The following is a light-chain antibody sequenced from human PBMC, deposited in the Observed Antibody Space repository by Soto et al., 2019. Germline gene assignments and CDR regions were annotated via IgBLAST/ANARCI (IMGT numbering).Light chain of an antibody. CDR1: QTIRSNY. CDR3: QQYGSSPWT. J-gene: IGKJ1*01. CDR2: GAS. V-gene: IGKV3-20*01. Sequence: ETVLTQSPGTLSLSPGERATLSCRASQTIRSNYLAWYRQTPGQAPRLLIHGASNRATGIADRFSGSGSGRDFTLIISRLEPEDFALYYCQQYGSSPWTFGQGTKVEIK.